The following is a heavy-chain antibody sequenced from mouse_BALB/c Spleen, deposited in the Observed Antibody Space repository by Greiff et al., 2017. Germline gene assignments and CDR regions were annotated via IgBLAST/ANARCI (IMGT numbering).Heavy chain of an antibody. Sequence: EVKLMESGGDLVKPGGSLKLSCAASGFTFSSYGMSWVRQTPDKRLEWVATISSGGSYTYYPDSVKGRFTISRDNAKNTLYLQMSSLKSEDTAMYYCARQSDAMDYWGQGTSVTVSS. CDR1: GFTFSSYG. V-gene: IGHV5-6*01. CDR2: ISSGGSYT. J-gene: IGHJ4*01. CDR3: ARQSDAMDY.